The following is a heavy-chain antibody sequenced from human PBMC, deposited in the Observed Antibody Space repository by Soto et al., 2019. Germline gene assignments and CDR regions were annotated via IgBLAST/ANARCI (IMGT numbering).Heavy chain of an antibody. J-gene: IGHJ5*02. Sequence: QVQLQQWGAGLLKPSETLSLTCAVYGGSFSGYYWSWIRQPPGKGLEWIGEINHSGSTNYNPSLKSRVTISVDTSKNQFSLKLSSVTAADTAVYYCTPGPVAGTHSSWFDPWGQGTLVTVSS. V-gene: IGHV4-34*01. CDR3: TPGPVAGTHSSWFDP. D-gene: IGHD6-19*01. CDR1: GGSFSGYY. CDR2: INHSGST.